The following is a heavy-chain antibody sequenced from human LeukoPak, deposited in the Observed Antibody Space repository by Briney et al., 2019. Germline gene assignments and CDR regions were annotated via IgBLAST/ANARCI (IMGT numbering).Heavy chain of an antibody. J-gene: IGHJ5*02. D-gene: IGHD3-10*01. CDR3: ARRVSGGSGSYALNWFDP. CDR2: IYPGDSDT. V-gene: IGHV5-51*01. CDR1: GYSFTSYW. Sequence: GESLKISCKGSGYSFTSYWIGWVRQMPGKGLEWMGIIYPGDSDTRYSPSFQGQVTISADKSISTAYLQWSSLKASDTAMYYCARRVSGGSGSYALNWFDPWGQGTLVTVSS.